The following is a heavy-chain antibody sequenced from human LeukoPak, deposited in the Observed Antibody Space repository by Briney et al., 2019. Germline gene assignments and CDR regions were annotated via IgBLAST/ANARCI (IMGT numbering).Heavy chain of an antibody. CDR3: ARDLHPNGWSDFDY. D-gene: IGHD6-19*01. Sequence: GRSLRLSCAASGFTLSSHVMHWVRQAPGRGLEWVAVIWFDGSKEYYAESVKGRFTISRDISKNTLYLQMNSLRVEDTAIYYCARDLHPNGWSDFDYWGQGTLVTVSS. V-gene: IGHV3-33*01. CDR1: GFTLSSHV. CDR2: IWFDGSKE. J-gene: IGHJ4*02.